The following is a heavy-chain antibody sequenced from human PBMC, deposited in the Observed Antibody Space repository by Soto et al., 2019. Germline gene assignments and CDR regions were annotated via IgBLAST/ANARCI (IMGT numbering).Heavy chain of an antibody. D-gene: IGHD4-17*01. CDR1: GFTFSNYA. CDR3: AKDHYGDFGQFDY. J-gene: IGHJ4*02. V-gene: IGHV3-23*01. Sequence: GGSLRLSYAASGFTFSNYAMNWVRQAPGKGLEWVSAISGGGGNTYYADSVKGRFTISRDNSKNTLYLQMNNLRAEDTAVYYCAKDHYGDFGQFDYWGQGTLVTVSS. CDR2: ISGGGGNT.